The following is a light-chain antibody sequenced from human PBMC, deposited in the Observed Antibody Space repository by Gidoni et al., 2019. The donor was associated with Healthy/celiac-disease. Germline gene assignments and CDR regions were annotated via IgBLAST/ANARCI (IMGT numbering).Light chain of an antibody. CDR2: AAS. V-gene: IGKV1-39*01. CDR3: QQSYSTPYT. Sequence: DIKMTQSPSSLSASVGDRVTITCRASQSISSYFNWYQQKPGKAPKLLIYAASSLQSWVPSRFSGSGSVTDFTLTISSLQPEDFATYYCQQSYSTPYTFGQGTKLEIK. J-gene: IGKJ2*01. CDR1: QSISSY.